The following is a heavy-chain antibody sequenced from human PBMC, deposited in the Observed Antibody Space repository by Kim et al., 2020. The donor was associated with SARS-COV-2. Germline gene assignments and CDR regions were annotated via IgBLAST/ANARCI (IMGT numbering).Heavy chain of an antibody. J-gene: IGHJ4*02. CDR3: AKSGEHGDYYFFDY. Sequence: ASAKGRFTISRDNPKNTLYLQMKGRGVEDTAVYHCAKSGEHGDYYFFDYWGQGTAVTVSS. D-gene: IGHD4-17*01. V-gene: IGHV3-23*01.